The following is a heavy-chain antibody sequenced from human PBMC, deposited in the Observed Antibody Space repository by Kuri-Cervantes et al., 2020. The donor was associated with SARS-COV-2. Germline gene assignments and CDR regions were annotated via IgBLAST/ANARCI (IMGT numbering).Heavy chain of an antibody. CDR3: AKDARAAAGHFDY. CDR1: GFTFSSYG. CDR2: IRYDGSNK. D-gene: IGHD6-13*01. V-gene: IGHV3-30*02. Sequence: GGSLRLSCAASGFTFSSYGMHWVRQAPGKGLEWVAFIRYDGSNKYYADSVKGRFTISRDNSKNTLYLQMNSLRAEDTAVYYCAKDARAAAGHFDYWGQGTLVTVSS. J-gene: IGHJ4*02.